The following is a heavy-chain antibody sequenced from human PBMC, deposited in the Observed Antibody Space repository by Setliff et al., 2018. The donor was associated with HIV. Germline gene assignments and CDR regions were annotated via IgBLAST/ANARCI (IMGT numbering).Heavy chain of an antibody. CDR1: EFSVSSNT. J-gene: IGHJ5*02. D-gene: IGHD3-10*01. V-gene: IGHV3-66*01. CDR3: AGGSGSYPKPFDP. Sequence: GGSLRLSCAGSEFSVSSNTMSWIRQAPGKGPEWVSLIYSGGGTYYADSVKGRFTISRDSSRNTLYLQLTSLRVEDTAVYHCAGGSGSYPKPFDPWGQGTLVNVSS. CDR2: IYSGGGT.